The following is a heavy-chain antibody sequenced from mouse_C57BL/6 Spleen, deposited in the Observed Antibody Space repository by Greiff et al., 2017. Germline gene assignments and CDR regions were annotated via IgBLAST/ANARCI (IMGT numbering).Heavy chain of an antibody. CDR1: GFNIKDYY. CDR3: ARGELRLGEYFDY. D-gene: IGHD3-2*02. Sequence: VQLQQSGAELVKPGASVKLSCTASGFNIKDYYMHWVKQRPEQGLEWIGRIDPGDGETKYAAKFQGKATITADTASNTAYLQLSSLTSEAAAVYYCARGELRLGEYFDYWGQGTTLTVSS. V-gene: IGHV14-2*01. J-gene: IGHJ2*01. CDR2: IDPGDGET.